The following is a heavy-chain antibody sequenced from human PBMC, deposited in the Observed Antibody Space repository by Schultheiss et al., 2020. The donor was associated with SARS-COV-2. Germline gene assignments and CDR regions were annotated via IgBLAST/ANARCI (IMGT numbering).Heavy chain of an antibody. CDR1: GFTFSDYY. CDR2: IWYDGSNK. D-gene: IGHD5-18*01. Sequence: GGSLRLSCAASGFTFSDYYMSWIRQAPGKGLEWVAVIWYDGSNKYYADSVKGRFTISRDNSKNTLYLQMNSLRAEDTAVYYCARALKVDTAMVGYWGQGTLVTVSS. V-gene: IGHV3-33*08. CDR3: ARALKVDTAMVGY. J-gene: IGHJ4*02.